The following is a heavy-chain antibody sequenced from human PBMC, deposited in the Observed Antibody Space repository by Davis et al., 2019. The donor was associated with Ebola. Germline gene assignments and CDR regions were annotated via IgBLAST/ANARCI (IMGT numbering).Heavy chain of an antibody. Sequence: PSETLSLTCAVYGGSFSGYYWSWIRQPPGKGLEWIGEINHSGSTNYNPSLKSRVTISVDTSKNQFSLKLSSVTAADTAVYYCARGLYGVYYYGMDVWGQGTTVTVSS. J-gene: IGHJ6*02. CDR1: GGSFSGYY. CDR2: INHSGST. D-gene: IGHD4-17*01. CDR3: ARGLYGVYYYGMDV. V-gene: IGHV4-34*01.